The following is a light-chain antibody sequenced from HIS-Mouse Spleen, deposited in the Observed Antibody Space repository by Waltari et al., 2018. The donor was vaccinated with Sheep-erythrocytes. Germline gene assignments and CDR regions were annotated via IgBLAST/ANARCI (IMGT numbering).Light chain of an antibody. Sequence: TQSPATLSLSPGERATLSCRASQSVSSYLAWYQQKPGKAPKLLIYKASSLESGVPSRFSGSGSGTDFTLTISSLQPEDFATYYCQQANSFPITFGQGTRLEIK. CDR1: QSVSSY. J-gene: IGKJ5*01. V-gene: IGKV1-12*01. CDR2: KAS. CDR3: QQANSFPIT.